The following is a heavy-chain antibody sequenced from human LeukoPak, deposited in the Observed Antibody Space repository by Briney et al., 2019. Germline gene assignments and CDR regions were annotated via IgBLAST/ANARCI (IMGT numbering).Heavy chain of an antibody. CDR2: MGGGDADR. CDR3: AKDSWSGNGIYDPFDI. CDR1: GFTFDKFA. Sequence: GGSLRLSCAASGFTFDKFAMYWVRQPPGKGLGWVSAMGGGDADRYYTSSVKGRFTVSRDNSKDILFLQMNSLRPEDTAVYYCAKDSWSGNGIYDPFDIWGPGTLVTVSS. J-gene: IGHJ3*02. V-gene: IGHV3-23*01. D-gene: IGHD2-8*01.